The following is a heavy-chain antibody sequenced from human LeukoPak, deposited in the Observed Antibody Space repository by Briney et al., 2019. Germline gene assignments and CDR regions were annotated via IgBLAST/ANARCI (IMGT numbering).Heavy chain of an antibody. CDR2: INHSGST. CDR1: GGSFSGYY. CDR3: ARGLKFDY. Sequence: SETLSLTCAVYGGSFSGYYWSWIRQPPGRGLEWIGEINHSGSTIYNPSLKSRVTISVDTSKSQFSLKLSSVTAADTAVYYCARGLKFDYWGQGTLVTVSS. V-gene: IGHV4-34*01. J-gene: IGHJ4*02.